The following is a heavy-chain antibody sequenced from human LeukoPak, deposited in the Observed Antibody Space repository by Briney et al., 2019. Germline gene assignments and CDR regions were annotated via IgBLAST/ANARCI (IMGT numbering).Heavy chain of an antibody. Sequence: GGSLRLSCAASGFTFSSYSMNWVRQAPGKGLEWVSSISSSSSYIYYADSVKGRFTISRDNAKNSPYLQMNSMRAEDTAVYYCARDQGINWPDAFDIWGQGTMVSVSS. D-gene: IGHD1-14*01. V-gene: IGHV3-21*01. CDR2: ISSSSSYI. CDR1: GFTFSSYS. CDR3: ARDQGINWPDAFDI. J-gene: IGHJ3*02.